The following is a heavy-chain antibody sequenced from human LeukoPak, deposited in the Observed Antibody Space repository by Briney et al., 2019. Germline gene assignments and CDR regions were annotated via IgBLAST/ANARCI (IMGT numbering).Heavy chain of an antibody. V-gene: IGHV3-23*01. D-gene: IGHD6-19*01. CDR1: GFTFSSYA. J-gene: IGHJ4*02. Sequence: GGSLTLSCAASGFTFSSYAMSWVRQAPGKGLECVSAISGSGGSTFYADSVKGRFTISRDNSKNTLYLQMNSLRAEDTAIYYCAKVQGQWLNIYYFDYWGQGTLVTVSS. CDR3: AKVQGQWLNIYYFDY. CDR2: ISGSGGST.